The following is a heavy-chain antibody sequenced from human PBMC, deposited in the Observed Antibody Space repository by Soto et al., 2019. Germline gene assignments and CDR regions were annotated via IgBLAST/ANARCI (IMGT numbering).Heavy chain of an antibody. V-gene: IGHV4-59*08. Sequence: PSETLSLTCTVSGGSISSYYWSWIRQPPGKGLEWIGYIYYSGSTNYNPSLKSRVTISVDTSKNQFSLKLSSVTAADTAVYYCARHNVVVVAAMAWFDPWGQGTLVTVSS. CDR3: ARHNVVVVAAMAWFDP. J-gene: IGHJ5*02. CDR1: GGSISSYY. CDR2: IYYSGST. D-gene: IGHD2-15*01.